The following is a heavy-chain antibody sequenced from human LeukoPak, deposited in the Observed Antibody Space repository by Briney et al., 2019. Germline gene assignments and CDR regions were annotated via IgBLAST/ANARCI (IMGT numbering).Heavy chain of an antibody. CDR2: INADGSGT. J-gene: IGHJ4*02. V-gene: IGHV3-74*01. CDR3: ARDGLAAARDY. Sequence: PGKGLXLVSRINADGSGTSYADSVKGRFTISRDNAKNTLYLQMNSLRAEDTAVYYCARDGLAAARDYWGQGTLVTVSS. D-gene: IGHD6-13*01.